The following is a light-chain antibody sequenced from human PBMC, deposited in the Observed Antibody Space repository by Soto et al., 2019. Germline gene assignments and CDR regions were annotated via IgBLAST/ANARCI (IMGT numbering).Light chain of an antibody. CDR1: QTIGTW. CDR3: QQYNDLST. Sequence: VHMNKSPSTLSPSVGDSVSITSRASQTIGTWLAWYQQKPAKAPKLLIYKASTLESGVPSRFSGSGSGTEFTLTISSLQADDFATYYCQQYNDLSTFGGGPKVDIK. V-gene: IGKV1-5*03. CDR2: KAS. J-gene: IGKJ4*01.